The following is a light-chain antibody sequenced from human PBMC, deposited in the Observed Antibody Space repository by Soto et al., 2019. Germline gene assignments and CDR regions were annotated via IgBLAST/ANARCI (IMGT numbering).Light chain of an antibody. CDR2: GNS. V-gene: IGLV1-40*01. Sequence: QSVLTQPPSVSGAPGQRVTISCTGSRSNIGAGYDEHWYQQLPGTAPKLLIYGNSNRPSGVPHRFSGSKSGTSASLAITGRKAEDEAQYYCQSYDSSLSAVVFGGGTKLT. CDR3: QSYDSSLSAVV. J-gene: IGLJ2*01. CDR1: RSNIGAGYD.